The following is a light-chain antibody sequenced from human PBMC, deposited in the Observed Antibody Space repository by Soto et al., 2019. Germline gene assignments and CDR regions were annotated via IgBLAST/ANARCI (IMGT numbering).Light chain of an antibody. J-gene: IGLJ1*01. CDR1: SSNIGSNT. V-gene: IGLV1-44*01. CDR2: SNN. Sequence: QPVLTQPPSASGTPGQRFTISCSGSSSNIGSNTVNWYQQLPGTAPKLLIYSNNQRPSGVPDRFSGSQSGTSASLAISGLQTEDEADYYCAAWDDSLNGRYVFGTGTKLTVL. CDR3: AAWDDSLNGRYV.